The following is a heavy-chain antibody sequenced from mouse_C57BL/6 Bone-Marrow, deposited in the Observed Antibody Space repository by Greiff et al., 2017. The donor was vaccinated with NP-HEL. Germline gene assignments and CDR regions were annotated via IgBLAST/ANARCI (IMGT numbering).Heavy chain of an antibody. V-gene: IGHV12-3*01. J-gene: IGHJ1*03. CDR1: GFPITSGYY. CDR2: ITHSGET. CDR3: AGSSSSWYFDV. D-gene: IGHD1-1*01. Sequence: VQRVESGPGLVKPSQSLFLTCSITGFPITSGYYWIWIRQSPGKPLEWMGYITHSGETFYNPSLQSPISITRETSKNQFFLQLNSVTTEDTAMYYCAGSSSSWYFDVWGTGTTVTVSS.